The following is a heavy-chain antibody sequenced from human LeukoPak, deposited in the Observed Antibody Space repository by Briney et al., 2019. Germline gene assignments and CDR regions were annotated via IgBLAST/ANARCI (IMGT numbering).Heavy chain of an antibody. V-gene: IGHV4-34*01. CDR1: GFTFSSYA. Sequence: GSLRLSCAASGFTFSSYAMSWVRQPPGKGLEWIGEINHAGTADYNPSLKSRVTISVDTSKNQLSLRLNSVTPADTAVYYCARLNLEYLYSSGPNDYWGQGTLVTVSS. D-gene: IGHD3-10*01. CDR3: ARLNLEYLYSSGPNDY. J-gene: IGHJ4*02. CDR2: INHAGTA.